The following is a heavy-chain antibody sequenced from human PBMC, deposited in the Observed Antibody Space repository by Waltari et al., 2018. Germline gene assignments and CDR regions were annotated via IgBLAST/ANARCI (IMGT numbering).Heavy chain of an antibody. J-gene: IGHJ6*02. Sequence: EVQLVQSGAEVKKPGESLKISCKGSGYSFTSYWIGWVRQMPGKGLEWRGIIYPGDSDTRYSPSFQGQVTISADKSISTAYLQWSSLKASDTAMYYCARPAATNYYYYGMDVWGQGTTVTVSS. CDR3: ARPAATNYYYYGMDV. D-gene: IGHD2-15*01. V-gene: IGHV5-51*01. CDR1: GYSFTSYW. CDR2: IYPGDSDT.